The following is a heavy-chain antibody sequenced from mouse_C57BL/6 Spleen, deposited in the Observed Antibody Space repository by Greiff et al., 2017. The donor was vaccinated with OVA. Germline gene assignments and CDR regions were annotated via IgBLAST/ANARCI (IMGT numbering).Heavy chain of an antibody. V-gene: IGHV1-22*01. CDR3: ARGKEGWLLRGTSFAY. CDR2: INPNNGGT. J-gene: IGHJ3*01. CDR1: GYTFTDYN. D-gene: IGHD2-3*01. Sequence: EVQLQQSGPELVKPGASVKMSCKASGYTFTDYNMHWVKQSHGKSLEWIGYINPNNGGTSYNQKFKGKATLTVNKSSSTAYMELRSLTSEDSAVYYCARGKEGWLLRGTSFAYWGQGTLVTVSA.